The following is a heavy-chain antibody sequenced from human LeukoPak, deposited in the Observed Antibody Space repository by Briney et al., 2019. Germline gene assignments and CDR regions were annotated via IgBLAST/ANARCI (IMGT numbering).Heavy chain of an antibody. CDR3: ARGGSGWNYYYYYMDV. Sequence: SETLSLTCTVSGGSISSGSYYWSWIRQPAGKGLEWIGRIYSSGSTNYNPSLKSRVTISVDTSKNQFSLKLSSVTAADTAVYYCARGGSGWNYYYYYMDVWGKGTTVTISS. D-gene: IGHD6-19*01. CDR2: IYSSGST. V-gene: IGHV4-61*02. J-gene: IGHJ6*03. CDR1: GGSISSGSYY.